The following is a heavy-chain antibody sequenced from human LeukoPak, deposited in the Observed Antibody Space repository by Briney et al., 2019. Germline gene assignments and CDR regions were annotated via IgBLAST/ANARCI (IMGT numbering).Heavy chain of an antibody. Sequence: GGSLRLSCAASGFNFINTWMHWVRQAPGKGLVWVARIKNDGSGIIYADSVKGRFTISRDNSKNTLYLQMNSLRAEDTAVYYCARGRGVVISAFDIWGQGTMVTVSS. CDR2: IKNDGSGI. CDR1: GFNFINTW. J-gene: IGHJ3*02. D-gene: IGHD3-22*01. V-gene: IGHV3-74*01. CDR3: ARGRGVVISAFDI.